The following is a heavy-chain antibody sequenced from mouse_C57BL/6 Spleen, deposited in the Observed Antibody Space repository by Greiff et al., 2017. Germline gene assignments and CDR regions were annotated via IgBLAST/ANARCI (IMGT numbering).Heavy chain of an antibody. CDR3: AEETAQASFAY. CDR1: GYAFSSSW. CDR2: IYPGDGDT. D-gene: IGHD3-2*02. Sequence: QVQLKQSGPELVKPGASVQISCKASGYAFSSSWMNWVKQRPGKGLEWIGRIYPGDGDTNYNGKFKGKATLTADKSSSTAYMQLSSLTSEDSAVYFCAEETAQASFAYWGQGTLVTVSA. J-gene: IGHJ3*01. V-gene: IGHV1-82*01.